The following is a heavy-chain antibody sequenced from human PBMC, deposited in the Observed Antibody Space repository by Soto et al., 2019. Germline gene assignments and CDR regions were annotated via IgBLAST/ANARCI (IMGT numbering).Heavy chain of an antibody. V-gene: IGHV4-30-4*01. D-gene: IGHD2-8*02. CDR3: ARDKITGLFHY. J-gene: IGHJ4*02. Sequence: SETLSLTCTVSGGSISSGDYYWSWIRQPPGKGLEWIGYIYYSGSTYYNPSLKSRVTISVDTSKNQFSLKLTSVTAADTAVYYCARDKITGLFHYSGQATLVTVSS. CDR1: GGSISSGDYY. CDR2: IYYSGST.